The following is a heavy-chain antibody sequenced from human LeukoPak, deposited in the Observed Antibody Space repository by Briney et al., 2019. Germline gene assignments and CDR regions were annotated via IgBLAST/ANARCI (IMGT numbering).Heavy chain of an antibody. CDR1: GFTFSSYN. J-gene: IGHJ3*02. Sequence: GGSLRLSCAASGFTFSSYNMNWVRQAPGKGLEWVSYISGRSDTIYYADSVKGRFIISRDNARNSLSLQMDSLRVEDTAVYYCGRHGGAFEMWGQGTMVTVSS. CDR3: GRHGGAFEM. V-gene: IGHV3-48*01. CDR2: ISGRSDTI.